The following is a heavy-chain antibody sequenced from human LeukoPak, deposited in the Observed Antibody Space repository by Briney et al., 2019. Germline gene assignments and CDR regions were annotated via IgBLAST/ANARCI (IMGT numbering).Heavy chain of an antibody. CDR3: ARDLNEPAAIHPNWFDP. CDR1: GGTFSSYT. CDR2: TIPILGIA. J-gene: IGHJ5*02. V-gene: IGHV1-69*04. Sequence: SVKVSCKASGGTFSSYTISWVRQAPGQGLEWMGRTIPILGIANYAQKFQGRVTITADKSTSTAYMELSSLRSEDTAVYYCARDLNEPAAIHPNWFDPWGQGTLVTVSS. D-gene: IGHD2-2*01.